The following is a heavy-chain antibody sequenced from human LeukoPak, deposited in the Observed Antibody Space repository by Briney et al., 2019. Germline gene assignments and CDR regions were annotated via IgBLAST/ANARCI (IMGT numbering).Heavy chain of an antibody. V-gene: IGHV1-2*02. CDR1: GFTFTDYY. Sequence: ASVKVSCKAPGFTFTDYYLHWVRQAPGPGLEWLGWINPDSGATKFAQKFRGRFTMTWDTSISTAYMELNGLTSDDTAVYYCARQAGIAAAGAFDYWGQGTLVPVSS. J-gene: IGHJ4*02. CDR2: INPDSGAT. CDR3: ARQAGIAAAGAFDY. D-gene: IGHD6-13*01.